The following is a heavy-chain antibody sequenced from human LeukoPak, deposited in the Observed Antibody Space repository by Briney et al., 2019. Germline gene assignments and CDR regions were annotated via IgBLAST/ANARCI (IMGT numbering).Heavy chain of an antibody. Sequence: GASVKVSCKASGGTFSSYAISWVRQAPGQGLEWMGRIIPILGIANYAQKFQGRVTITADKSTSTAYMELSSLRSEDTAVYYCARGGIAAAGEDHWGQGTLVTVSS. CDR1: GGTFSSYA. CDR2: IIPILGIA. V-gene: IGHV1-69*04. D-gene: IGHD6-13*01. J-gene: IGHJ4*02. CDR3: ARGGIAAAGEDH.